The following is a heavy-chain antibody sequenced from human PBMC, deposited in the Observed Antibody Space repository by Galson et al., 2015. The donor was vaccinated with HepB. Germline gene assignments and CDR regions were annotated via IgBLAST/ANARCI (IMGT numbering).Heavy chain of an antibody. V-gene: IGHV3-21*01. CDR2: ISSSSSYI. CDR1: GFTFSSYS. J-gene: IGHJ3*02. D-gene: IGHD3-9*01. CDR3: ARDCAFDGPHAFDI. Sequence: SLRLSCAASGFTFSSYSMNWVRQAPGKGLEWVSSISSSSSYIYYADSVKGRFTISRDDAKNSLYLQMNSLRAEDTAVYYCARDCAFDGPHAFDIWGQGTMVTVSS.